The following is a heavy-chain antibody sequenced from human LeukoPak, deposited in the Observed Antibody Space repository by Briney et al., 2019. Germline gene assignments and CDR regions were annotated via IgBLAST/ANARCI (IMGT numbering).Heavy chain of an antibody. J-gene: IGHJ1*01. D-gene: IGHD4-23*01. Sequence: GGSLRLSCAASGFAFSTYVMSWVRQAPGKGLEWVSSISSSSSYIYYADSVKGRFTISRDNAKNSLYLQMNSLRAEDTAVYYCARDDYGGNSYPEYFQHWGQGTLVTVSS. CDR1: GFAFSTYV. CDR2: ISSSSSYI. V-gene: IGHV3-21*01. CDR3: ARDDYGGNSYPEYFQH.